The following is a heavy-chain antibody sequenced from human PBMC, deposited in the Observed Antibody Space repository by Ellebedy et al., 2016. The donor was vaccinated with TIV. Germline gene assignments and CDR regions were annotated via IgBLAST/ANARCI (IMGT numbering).Heavy chain of an antibody. D-gene: IGHD5-18*01. CDR2: ISYDGDEK. CDR3: ATDDRDTAMVIFPH. J-gene: IGHJ1*01. V-gene: IGHV3-30-3*01. CDR1: GFTFSYYA. Sequence: GGSLRLSCAASGFTFSYYAMHWVRQAPGKGLEWVAVISYDGDEKHYADSVKGRFTISRDNSKNTLYMQMNSLRTEDTAVYYCATDDRDTAMVIFPHWGQGTLVTVSS.